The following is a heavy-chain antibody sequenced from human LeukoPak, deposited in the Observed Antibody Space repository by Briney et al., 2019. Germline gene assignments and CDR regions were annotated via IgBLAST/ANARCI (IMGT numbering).Heavy chain of an antibody. J-gene: IGHJ4*02. CDR3: AKGSYGSYFVD. CDR2: ISGSGGST. Sequence: TGGSLRLSCAASGFTFSSFNMNWVRQAPGKGLEWVSAISGSGGSTYYADSVKGRFTISRDNSKNTLYLQMNSLRAEDTAVYYCAKGSYGSYFVDWGQGTLVTVSS. D-gene: IGHD1-26*01. CDR1: GFTFSSFN. V-gene: IGHV3-23*01.